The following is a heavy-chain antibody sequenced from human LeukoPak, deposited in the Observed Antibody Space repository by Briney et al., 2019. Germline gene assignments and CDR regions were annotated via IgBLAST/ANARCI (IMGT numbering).Heavy chain of an antibody. D-gene: IGHD6-6*01. CDR1: GGSISSGDYY. Sequence: PSETLSLTRTVSGGSISSGDYYWIWIRQPPGKGPEWIGCIYYSGSTYYNPSLKSRVTISGDTSKNQFSLKVNSVTAADTAVYYCARGSWSSSIDYWGQGTLVTVSS. J-gene: IGHJ4*02. V-gene: IGHV4-30-4*01. CDR3: ARGSWSSSIDY. CDR2: IYYSGST.